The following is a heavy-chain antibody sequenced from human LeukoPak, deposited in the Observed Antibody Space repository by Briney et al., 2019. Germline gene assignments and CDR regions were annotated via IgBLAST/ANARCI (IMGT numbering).Heavy chain of an antibody. CDR3: ARGDAEDYYGSGSYFDP. V-gene: IGHV4-4*07. CDR2: IYTSGST. J-gene: IGHJ5*02. CDR1: GGSISSYY. D-gene: IGHD3-10*01. Sequence: SETLSLTCTVSGGSISSYYWSWIRQPAGKGLEWIGRIYTSGSTNYNPSLKSRVTMSVDTSKNQFSLKLSSVTAADTAVYYCARGDAEDYYGSGSYFDPWGQGTLVTVSS.